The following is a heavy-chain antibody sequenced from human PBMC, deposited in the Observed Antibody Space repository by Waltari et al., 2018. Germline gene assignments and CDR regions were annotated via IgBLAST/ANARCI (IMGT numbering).Heavy chain of an antibody. CDR3: ARDRGRGLYLDS. D-gene: IGHD2-15*01. CDR1: GDSMCDRCW. CDR2: IHRSGRT. V-gene: IGHV4-4*02. J-gene: IGHJ4*02. Sequence: QLQLQQSGPGLVKPSESLSLPCVVSGDSMCDRCWWNWVRQSPGKGPGRIGQIHRSGRTDHDPSRESRVSMSIDTSNNKFSLKVFSTTAADTAVYYCARDRGRGLYLDSWGQGTLVTVSP.